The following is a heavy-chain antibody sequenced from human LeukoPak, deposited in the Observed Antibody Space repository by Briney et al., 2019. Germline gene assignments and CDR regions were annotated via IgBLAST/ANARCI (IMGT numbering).Heavy chain of an antibody. CDR3: ARAGYDFWSGYRGPDYFDL. CDR2: INHSGST. V-gene: IGHV4-34*01. J-gene: IGHJ4*02. Sequence: PSETLSLTCAVYGGSFSGYYWSWIRQPPGKGLEWIGEINHSGSTNYNPSLKSRVTISVDTSKSQFSLKLRFVTAADTAVYYCARAGYDFWSGYRGPDYFDLWGQGTLVTVSS. CDR1: GGSFSGYY. D-gene: IGHD3-3*01.